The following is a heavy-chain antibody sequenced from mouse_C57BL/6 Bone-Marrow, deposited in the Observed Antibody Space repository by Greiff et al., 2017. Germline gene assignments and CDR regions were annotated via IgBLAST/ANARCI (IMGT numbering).Heavy chain of an antibody. J-gene: IGHJ2*01. V-gene: IGHV5-9-1*02. D-gene: IGHD1-1*01. Sequence: EVKVVESGEGLVKPGGSLKLSCAASGFTFSSYAMSWVRQTPEKRLEWVAYISSGGDYIYYADTVKGRFTISRDNARNTLYLQMSSLKSEDTAMYYCTRDRRDYYGSSYIDYWGQGTTLTVSS. CDR3: TRDRRDYYGSSYIDY. CDR1: GFTFSSYA. CDR2: ISSGGDYI.